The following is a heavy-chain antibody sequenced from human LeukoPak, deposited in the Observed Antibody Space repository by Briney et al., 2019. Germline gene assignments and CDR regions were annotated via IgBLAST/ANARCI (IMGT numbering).Heavy chain of an antibody. CDR1: GDSVSSNSVT. CDR2: TYYRSTWYN. V-gene: IGHV6-1*01. CDR3: ARRLTQYDCFDP. D-gene: IGHD2-2*01. Sequence: SQTLSLTCAISGDSVSSNSVTWNWIRQSPSRGLEGLGRTYYRSTWYNDYAVSVRGRITVNPDTSKNQFSLYLNSVTPEDTAVYYCARRLTQYDCFDPWGQGILVTVSS. J-gene: IGHJ5*02.